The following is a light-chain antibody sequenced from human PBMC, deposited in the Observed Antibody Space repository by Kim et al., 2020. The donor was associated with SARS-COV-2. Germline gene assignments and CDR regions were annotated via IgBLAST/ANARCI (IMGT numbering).Light chain of an antibody. CDR2: GAS. Sequence: SPGARATLSCRASQSVSSNLAWYQQKPGQAPRLLIYGASTRATGIPARFSGSESGTEFTLTISSLQSEDFAVYYCQQYNNWPPWTFGQGTKVDIK. V-gene: IGKV3-15*01. J-gene: IGKJ1*01. CDR1: QSVSSN. CDR3: QQYNNWPPWT.